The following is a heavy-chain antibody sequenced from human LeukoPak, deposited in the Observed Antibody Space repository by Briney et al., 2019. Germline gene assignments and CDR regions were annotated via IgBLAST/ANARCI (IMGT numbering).Heavy chain of an antibody. D-gene: IGHD2-2*01. CDR2: IYYSGST. J-gene: IGHJ4*02. CDR1: GGSLSGSY. Sequence: SETPSLTCTVSGGSLSGSYWSWIRQPPGKGLEWIGYIYYSGSTNYNTSLKSRVTISVDTSKNQFSLKVRSVTAADTAVYYCARFKSGPGCSSASCTDFDYWGQGTLVTVSS. CDR3: ARFKSGPGCSSASCTDFDY. V-gene: IGHV4-59*08.